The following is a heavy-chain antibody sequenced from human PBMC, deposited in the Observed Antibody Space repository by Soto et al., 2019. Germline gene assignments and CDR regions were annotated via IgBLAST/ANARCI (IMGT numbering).Heavy chain of an antibody. CDR3: ARVPFPYYYDSSGPFDY. CDR2: IYDTGSA. D-gene: IGHD3-22*01. V-gene: IGHV4-30-4*01. Sequence: SETLSLTCSVSGGSIRSGDYYWSWIRKPQGKGPEWIGYIYDTGSAYYNPSLESRVTMSVDTSKNQFSLKLSSVTAADTAVYYCARVPFPYYYDSSGPFDYWGQGTLVTVSS. J-gene: IGHJ4*02. CDR1: GGSIRSGDYY.